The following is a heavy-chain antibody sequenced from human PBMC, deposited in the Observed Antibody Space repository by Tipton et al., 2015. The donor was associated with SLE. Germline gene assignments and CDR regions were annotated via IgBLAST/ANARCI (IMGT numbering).Heavy chain of an antibody. V-gene: IGHV3-33*01. CDR2: ILYDGSNQ. J-gene: IGHJ4*02. CDR1: GFSFSDYG. D-gene: IGHD6-13*01. Sequence: SGFSFSDYGINWVRQAPGKGLEWVAVILYDGSNQYYADSVKGRFTISRDNSKSTLDLQMNSLRTEDTAVYYCARGISAGTVFDYWGQGTLVAVSS. CDR3: ARGISAGTVFDY.